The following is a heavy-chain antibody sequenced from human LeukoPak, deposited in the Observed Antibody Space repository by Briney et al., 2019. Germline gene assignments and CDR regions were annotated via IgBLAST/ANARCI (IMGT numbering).Heavy chain of an antibody. CDR1: GGSISSSSYY. CDR2: LYTSGST. V-gene: IGHV4-61*02. J-gene: IGHJ4*02. CDR3: ARGVAAAGDFDY. D-gene: IGHD6-13*01. Sequence: SQTLSLTCTVSGGSISSSSYYWSWIRQPAGKGLEWIGRLYTSGSTNYNPSLKSRVTISVDTSKNQVSLKLSSVAAADTAVYYCARGVAAAGDFDYWGQGTLVTVPS.